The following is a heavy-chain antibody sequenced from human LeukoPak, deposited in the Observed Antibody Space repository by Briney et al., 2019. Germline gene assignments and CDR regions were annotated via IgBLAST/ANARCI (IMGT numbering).Heavy chain of an antibody. CDR1: GFTFSSYG. J-gene: IGHJ4*02. D-gene: IGHD5-18*01. CDR3: AKVAMVSHNFDY. Sequence: PGGSLRLSCAASGFTFSSYGMHWVRQAPGKGLEWVAFIRYDGSNKYYADSVKGRFTISRDNSKNTLYLQMNSLRAEDTAVYYCAKVAMVSHNFDYWGQGTLVTVSS. CDR2: IRYDGSNK. V-gene: IGHV3-30*02.